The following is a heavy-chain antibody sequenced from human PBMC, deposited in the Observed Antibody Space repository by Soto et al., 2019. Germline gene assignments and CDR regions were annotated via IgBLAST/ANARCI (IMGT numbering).Heavy chain of an antibody. V-gene: IGHV4-31*03. D-gene: IGHD1-26*01. CDR1: GGSISSRTSY. J-gene: IGHJ4*02. Sequence: QVQLQESGPGLVKPSQTLSLTCTVSGGSISSRTSYWSWIRQHPGKGLEWIGYIYYGGDSFYNPSLKMRVTQAIATSENPFPRRLTSVPAGATAVYFGARGGGGGVDCWGQGTLVTVAS. CDR3: ARGGGGGVDC. CDR2: IYYGGDS.